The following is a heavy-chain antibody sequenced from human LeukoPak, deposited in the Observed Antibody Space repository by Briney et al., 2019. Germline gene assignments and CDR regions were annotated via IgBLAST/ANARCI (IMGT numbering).Heavy chain of an antibody. V-gene: IGHV3-23*01. CDR1: GFTFSIYA. D-gene: IGHD6-19*01. J-gene: IGHJ4*02. Sequence: SGGSLRLSCAASGFTFSIYAMSWVRQAPGKGLEWVSSISGSGGGDSTYYADSVKGRFTVSRDSSKNTLYLQMNRLRAEDTAVYYCAKEEWLGKMNFSDYWGQGTLVTVSS. CDR3: AKEEWLGKMNFSDY. CDR2: ISGSGGGDST.